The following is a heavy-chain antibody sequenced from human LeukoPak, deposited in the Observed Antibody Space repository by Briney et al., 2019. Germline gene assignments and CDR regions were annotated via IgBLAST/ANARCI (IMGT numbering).Heavy chain of an antibody. CDR2: ISWNSGSI. CDR1: GFTFDDYA. Sequence: GGSLRLSCAASGFTFDDYAMHWVRQAPGKGLEWVSGISWNSGSIGYADSVKGRFTISRDNAKNSLYLQMNSLRAEDTAVYYCARNRGHQQFDYWGQGTLVTVSS. CDR3: ARNRGHQQFDY. D-gene: IGHD1/OR15-1a*01. J-gene: IGHJ4*02. V-gene: IGHV3-9*01.